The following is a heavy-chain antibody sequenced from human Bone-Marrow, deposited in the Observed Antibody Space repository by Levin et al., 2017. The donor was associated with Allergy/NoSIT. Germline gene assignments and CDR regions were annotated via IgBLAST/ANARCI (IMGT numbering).Heavy chain of an antibody. CDR3: ARIYSGYVSG. D-gene: IGHD5-12*01. V-gene: IGHV3-21*01. J-gene: IGHJ4*02. Sequence: PGGSLRLSCAASGFTFSTYSMHWVRQAPGKGLEWVSSITSSSTYINYADSVKGRFTISRDNAKNSLYLQMNSLRAEDTAMYYCARIYSGYVSGWGQGTLVTVSS. CDR2: ITSSSTYI. CDR1: GFTFSTYS.